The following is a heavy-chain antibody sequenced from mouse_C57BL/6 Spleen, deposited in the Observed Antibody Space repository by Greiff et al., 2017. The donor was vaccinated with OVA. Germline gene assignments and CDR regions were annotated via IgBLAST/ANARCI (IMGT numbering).Heavy chain of an antibody. J-gene: IGHJ4*01. V-gene: IGHV1-42*01. Sequence: EVQLQQSGPELVKPGASVKISCKASGYSFTGYYMNWVKQSPEKSLEWIGEINPSTGGTTYNQKFKAKATLTVDKSSSTAYMQLKSLTSEDSAVYYCARSGGYYEDAMDYWGQGTSVTVSS. CDR3: ARSGGYYEDAMDY. D-gene: IGHD2-3*01. CDR2: INPSTGGT. CDR1: GYSFTGYY.